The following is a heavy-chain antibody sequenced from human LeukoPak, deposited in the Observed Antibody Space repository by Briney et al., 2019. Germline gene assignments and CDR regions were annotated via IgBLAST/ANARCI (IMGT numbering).Heavy chain of an antibody. CDR1: GFTFSSYA. V-gene: IGHV3-23*01. J-gene: IGHJ4*02. CDR3: AKGSRSSGSYHYFGY. D-gene: IGHD1-26*01. Sequence: GGSLRLSCAASGFTFSSYAMSWVRQAPGKGLEWVSSISGSGSSTYFADSVKGRFTISRDNSKNTLYLQMNSLRAEDTAVYYCAKGSRSSGSYHYFGYWGQGTLVTVSS. CDR2: ISGSGSST.